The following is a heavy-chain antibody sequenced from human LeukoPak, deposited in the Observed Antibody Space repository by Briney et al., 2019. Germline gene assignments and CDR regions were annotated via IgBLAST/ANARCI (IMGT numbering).Heavy chain of an antibody. CDR1: GFTFSSYS. CDR2: ISFDGSKK. D-gene: IGHD6-19*01. J-gene: IGHJ6*01. Sequence: PGGSLRLSCAASGFTFSSYSMHWVRQAPGKGLECVALISFDGSKKYYADSVKGRFTISRDNSKNTLYLQMNSLTAEDTAVYYCARGSVSGDHYYYAMDFWGQGTTVIVSS. CDR3: ARGSVSGDHYYYAMDF. V-gene: IGHV3-30*01.